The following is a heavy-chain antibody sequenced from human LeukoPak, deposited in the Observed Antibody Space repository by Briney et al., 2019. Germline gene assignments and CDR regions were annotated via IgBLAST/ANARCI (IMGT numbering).Heavy chain of an antibody. D-gene: IGHD3-3*01. Sequence: PGGSLRLSCAASGFTFSSYAMSWVRQAPGKGLEWVSTISGSGGSTYYADSVKGRFTISRDNSKNTMYLQMNSLRAEDTAVYYCAKDAKYYNFWSGFSLYFDYWGQGTLVTVSS. J-gene: IGHJ4*02. CDR1: GFTFSSYA. V-gene: IGHV3-23*01. CDR3: AKDAKYYNFWSGFSLYFDY. CDR2: ISGSGGST.